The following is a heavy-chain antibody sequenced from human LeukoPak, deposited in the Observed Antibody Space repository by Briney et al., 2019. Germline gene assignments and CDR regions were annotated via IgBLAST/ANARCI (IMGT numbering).Heavy chain of an antibody. CDR1: GVSMSSYF. CDR2: IYHSGST. CDR3: ARRGPLWFGELFPRAWFDP. Sequence: SETLSLTCTVSGVSMSSYFWSWIRQPPGKGLEWIGYIYHSGSTHYNPSLKSRVTISVDTSKNQFSLKLSSVTAADTAVYYCARRGPLWFGELFPRAWFDPWGQGTLVTVSS. J-gene: IGHJ5*02. D-gene: IGHD3-10*01. V-gene: IGHV4-59*12.